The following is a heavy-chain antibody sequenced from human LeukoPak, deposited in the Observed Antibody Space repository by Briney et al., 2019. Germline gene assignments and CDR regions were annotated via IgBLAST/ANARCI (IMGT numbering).Heavy chain of an antibody. CDR2: IYYSGSA. J-gene: IGHJ6*02. Sequence: PSETLSLTCTVSGGSISSYYWSWLRQPPGKGLEWIGYIYYSGSANYNPSLKSRVTISVDTSKNQFSLKLSSVTAADTAVYYCARHEVGYYYYGMDVWGQGTTVTVSS. V-gene: IGHV4-59*08. CDR1: GGSISSYY. CDR3: ARHEVGYYYYGMDV.